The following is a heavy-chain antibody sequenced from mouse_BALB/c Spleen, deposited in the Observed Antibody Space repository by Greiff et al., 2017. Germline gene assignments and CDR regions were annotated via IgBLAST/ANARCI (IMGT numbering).Heavy chain of an antibody. D-gene: IGHD1-1*01. Sequence: QVQLQQSGAELARPGASVKLSCKASGYTFTDYYINWVKQRTGQGLEWIGEIYPGSGNTYYNEKFKGKATLTADKSSSTAYMQLSSLTSEDSAVYFGARGDYGSSYGYAMDYWGQGTSVTVSS. CDR2: IYPGSGNT. V-gene: IGHV1-77*01. CDR1: GYTFTDYY. J-gene: IGHJ4*01. CDR3: ARGDYGSSYGYAMDY.